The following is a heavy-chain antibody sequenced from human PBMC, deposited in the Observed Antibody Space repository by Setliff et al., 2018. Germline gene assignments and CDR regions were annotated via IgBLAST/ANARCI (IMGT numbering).Heavy chain of an antibody. CDR3: ARDVFPYHYEGAFDI. V-gene: IGHV1-46*01. Sequence: ASVKVSCKASGYTFTSHYMHWVRQAPGLGLEWMGTINPSSGRTSYAQKFQGRVTMTRDTSTSIVYMDMSSLRSEDTAVYYCARDVFPYHYEGAFDIWGQGTMVTV. CDR2: INPSSGRT. J-gene: IGHJ3*02. CDR1: GYTFTSHY. D-gene: IGHD3-22*01.